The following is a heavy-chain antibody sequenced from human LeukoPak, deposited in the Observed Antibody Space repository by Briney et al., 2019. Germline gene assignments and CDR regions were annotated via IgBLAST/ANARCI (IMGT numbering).Heavy chain of an antibody. Sequence: GGSLRLPCAASGFNFANHAMSWVRQTPGKGLERVSAISGGGDITYYADSVTGRFTISRDNSKDTLFLQMHSLRPGDTAVYYCVREDTPATANYWGQGTLVTISS. V-gene: IGHV3-23*01. CDR2: ISGGGDIT. CDR3: VREDTPATANY. J-gene: IGHJ4*02. D-gene: IGHD2-21*02. CDR1: GFNFANHA.